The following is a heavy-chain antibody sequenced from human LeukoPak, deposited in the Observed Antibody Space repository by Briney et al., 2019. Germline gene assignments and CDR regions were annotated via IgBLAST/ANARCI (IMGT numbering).Heavy chain of an antibody. CDR3: AKDPARERGSFDY. Sequence: GRSLRLSCAASGFTFSSYAMHWVRQAPGKGLEWVAVISYDGSNKYYADSVKGRFTISRDNSKNTLYLQMNSLRAEDTAVYYCAKDPARERGSFDYWGQGTLVTVSS. CDR1: GFTFSSYA. V-gene: IGHV3-30-3*01. J-gene: IGHJ4*02. CDR2: ISYDGSNK. D-gene: IGHD6-6*01.